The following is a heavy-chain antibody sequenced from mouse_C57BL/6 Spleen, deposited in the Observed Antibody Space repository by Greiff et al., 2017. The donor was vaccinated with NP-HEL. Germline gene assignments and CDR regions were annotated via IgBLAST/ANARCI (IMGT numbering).Heavy chain of an antibody. Sequence: EVQLQESGPGLVKPSQSLSLTCSVTGYSITSGYYWNWIRQFPGNKLEWMGYISYDGSNNYNPSLKNRISITRDTSKNQFFLKLNSVTTEDTATYYCAREGHYGSSYWYFDVWGTGTTVTVSS. D-gene: IGHD1-1*01. CDR3: AREGHYGSSYWYFDV. J-gene: IGHJ1*03. CDR1: GYSITSGYY. CDR2: ISYDGSN. V-gene: IGHV3-6*01.